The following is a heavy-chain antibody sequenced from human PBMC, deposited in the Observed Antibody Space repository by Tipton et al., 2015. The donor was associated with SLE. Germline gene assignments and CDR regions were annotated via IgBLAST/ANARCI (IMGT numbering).Heavy chain of an antibody. V-gene: IGHV3-23*01. CDR2: ISGSGGST. CDR1: GGSISSSN. Sequence: LSLTCAVSGGSISSSNWWSWVRQPPGKGLEWVSAISGSGGSTFYADSVKGRFTISRDSSKNTLYLQMNSLRAEDTAVYYCAKESPDYYYMDVWGKGTTVTVSS. CDR3: AKESPDYYYMDV. J-gene: IGHJ6*03.